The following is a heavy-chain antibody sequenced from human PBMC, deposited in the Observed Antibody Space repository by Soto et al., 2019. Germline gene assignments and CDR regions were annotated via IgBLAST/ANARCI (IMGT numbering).Heavy chain of an antibody. Sequence: GESLKSSGKGSGYSFTSYWIGWVRQMPGKGLEWMGIIYPGDSDTRYSPSFQGQVTISADKSISTAYLQWSSLKASDTAMYYCARQQQQLVLGAFDIWGQGTMVTVSS. CDR1: GYSFTSYW. CDR3: ARQQQQLVLGAFDI. D-gene: IGHD6-13*01. V-gene: IGHV5-51*01. CDR2: IYPGDSDT. J-gene: IGHJ3*02.